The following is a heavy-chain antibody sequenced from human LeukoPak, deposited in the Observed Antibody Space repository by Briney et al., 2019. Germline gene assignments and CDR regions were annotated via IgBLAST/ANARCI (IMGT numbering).Heavy chain of an antibody. CDR2: IKQDGSEK. Sequence: AGGSLRLSCAASGFTFSSYWMSWVRQAPGKGLEWVANIKQDGSEKYYVDSVKGRFTISRDNAKNSLYLQMNSLRAEDTAVYYCARDMSASFTSSGWYGGYNWFDPWGQGTLVTVSS. CDR3: ARDMSASFTSSGWYGGYNWFDP. V-gene: IGHV3-7*01. D-gene: IGHD6-19*01. CDR1: GFTFSSYW. J-gene: IGHJ5*02.